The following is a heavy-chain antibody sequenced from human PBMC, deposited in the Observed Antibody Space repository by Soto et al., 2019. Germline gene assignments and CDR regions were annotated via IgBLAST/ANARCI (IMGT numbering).Heavy chain of an antibody. CDR1: GGSFSGYY. CDR2: INHSGST. J-gene: IGHJ4*02. Sequence: SETLSLTCAVYGGSFSGYYWSWIRQPPGKGLEWIGEINHSGSTNYNPSLKSRVTISVDTSKNQFSLKLSSVTAADTAVYYCARGGGPFDYWGQGTLVTVSS. CDR3: ARGGGPFDY. V-gene: IGHV4-34*01.